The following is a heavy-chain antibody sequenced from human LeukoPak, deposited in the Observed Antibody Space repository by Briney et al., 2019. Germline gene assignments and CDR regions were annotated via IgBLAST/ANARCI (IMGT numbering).Heavy chain of an antibody. D-gene: IGHD4-17*01. CDR1: GFTFSSYA. J-gene: IGHJ5*02. CDR3: AREGDDYGDYGLPPSWFDP. V-gene: IGHV3-21*01. CDR2: ISSSSSYI. Sequence: PGGSLRLSCAASGFTFSSYAMHWVRQAPGKGLEWVSSISSSSSYIYYADSVKGRFTISRDNAKNSLYLQMNSLRAEDTAVYYCAREGDDYGDYGLPPSWFDPWGQGTLVTVSS.